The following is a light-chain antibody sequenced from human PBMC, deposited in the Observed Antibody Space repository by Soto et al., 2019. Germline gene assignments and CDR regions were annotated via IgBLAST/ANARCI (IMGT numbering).Light chain of an antibody. V-gene: IGKV3-15*01. CDR3: QQYNNWPPYT. CDR2: GAS. J-gene: IGKJ2*01. Sequence: DTVMTQSPATLSVSPGERATLSCRASQSVSSNLAWYQQKPGQAPRLLIYGASTRATGIPASFSGSGSGTEFTLTISSLQSEDFAVYYCQQYNNWPPYTFGQGTKLEIK. CDR1: QSVSSN.